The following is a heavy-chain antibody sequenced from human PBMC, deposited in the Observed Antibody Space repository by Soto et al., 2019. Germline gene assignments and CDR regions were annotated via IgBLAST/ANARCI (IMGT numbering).Heavy chain of an antibody. CDR2: ISGSGGST. CDR1: GFTFSSYA. Sequence: EVQLLESGGGLVQPGGSLRLSCAASGFTFSSYAMSWVRQAPGKGLEWVSAISGSGGSTYYADSVKGRFTISRDNXKNXXXXXXXXXXXEDTAVYYCAKLWRVVVAANSWFDPWGQGTLVTVSS. CDR3: AKLWRVVVAANSWFDP. D-gene: IGHD2-15*01. V-gene: IGHV3-23*01. J-gene: IGHJ5*02.